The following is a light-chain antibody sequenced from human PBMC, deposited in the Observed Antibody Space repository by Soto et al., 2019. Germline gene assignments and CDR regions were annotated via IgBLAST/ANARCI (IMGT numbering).Light chain of an antibody. V-gene: IGKV3-20*01. CDR3: QHYDSSPSYT. CDR1: QSISSRY. Sequence: EIVLTQSPGTLSLSPGERATLSCRASQSISSRYLAWYQHKRGQAPRLLIYGASSRATGIPDRFSGSGSGTDFTLTISRLEPEDFAVYYCQHYDSSPSYTFGQGNKLEIK. CDR2: GAS. J-gene: IGKJ2*01.